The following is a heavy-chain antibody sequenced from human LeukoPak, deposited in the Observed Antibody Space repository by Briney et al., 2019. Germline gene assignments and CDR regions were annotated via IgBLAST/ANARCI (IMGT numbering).Heavy chain of an antibody. CDR1: GGPFSSYA. Sequence: ASVKVSCKASGGPFSSYAISWVRQAPGQGLEWMGGIIPIFGTANYAQKFQGRVTITADKSTSTAYMELSSLRSEDTAVYYYARGDSGSSHMDVWGKGTTVTVSS. V-gene: IGHV1-69*06. CDR3: ARGDSGSSHMDV. J-gene: IGHJ6*04. D-gene: IGHD3-10*01. CDR2: IIPIFGTA.